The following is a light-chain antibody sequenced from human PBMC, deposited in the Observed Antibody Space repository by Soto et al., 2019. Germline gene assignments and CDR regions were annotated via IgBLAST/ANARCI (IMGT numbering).Light chain of an antibody. Sequence: EIVLTQSPATLSSYPGEIATLCFRASQSVSNYLAWYQQKPGQAPRLLISGASTRATGIPARFSGSGSGTEFTLTISSLEPEDFAVYYCQQHTNWPLTFGGGTKVDI. CDR2: GAS. J-gene: IGKJ4*01. CDR3: QQHTNWPLT. V-gene: IGKV3-11*01. CDR1: QSVSNY.